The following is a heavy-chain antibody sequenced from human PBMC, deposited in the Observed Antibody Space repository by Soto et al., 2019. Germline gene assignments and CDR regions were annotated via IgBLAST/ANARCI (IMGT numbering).Heavy chain of an antibody. CDR1: GFTLSDHY. CDR2: TRNKANSYTT. D-gene: IGHD3-10*01. V-gene: IGHV3-72*01. Sequence: GGSLRLSCSASGFTLSDHYMDWVRQAPGKGLEWVGRTRNKANSYTTEYAASVKGRFTISRDDSKNSLYLQMNSLKTEDTAVYYCARETITMVRGVDYYYYGMDVWGQGTTVTVSS. J-gene: IGHJ6*02. CDR3: ARETITMVRGVDYYYYGMDV.